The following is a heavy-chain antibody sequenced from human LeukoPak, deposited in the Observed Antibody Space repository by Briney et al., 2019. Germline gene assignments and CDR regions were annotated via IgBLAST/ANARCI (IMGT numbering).Heavy chain of an antibody. V-gene: IGHV1-18*04. CDR1: GYTFTSYG. Sequence: GASVKVSCTASGYTFTSYGISWVRQAPGQGLEWMGWISAYNGNTTYAQKLQGRVTMTTDTSTSTAYMELRSLRSDATAVYYCARGALGYSSRPFDYWGQGTLVTVSS. CDR2: ISAYNGNT. CDR3: ARGALGYSSRPFDY. D-gene: IGHD6-13*01. J-gene: IGHJ4*02.